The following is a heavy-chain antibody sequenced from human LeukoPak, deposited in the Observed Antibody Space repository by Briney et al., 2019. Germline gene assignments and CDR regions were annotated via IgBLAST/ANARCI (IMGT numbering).Heavy chain of an antibody. CDR3: ARVGQGWELLGD. V-gene: IGHV3-53*04. CDR1: GFTVSSNY. J-gene: IGHJ4*02. D-gene: IGHD1-26*01. Sequence: GGSLRLSCAASGFTVSSNYMSWVRQAPGKGLEWVSVIYSGGSTYYADSVKGRVTISRHNSKNTLYLQMNSLRAEDTAVYHCARVGQGWELLGDWGQGTLVTVSS. CDR2: IYSGGST.